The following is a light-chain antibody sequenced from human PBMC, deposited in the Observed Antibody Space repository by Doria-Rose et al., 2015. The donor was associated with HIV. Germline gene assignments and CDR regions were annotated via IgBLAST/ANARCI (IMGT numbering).Light chain of an antibody. CDR2: TAS. CDR3: QQSFSTLQLT. Sequence: TQSPSSLSAFVGDRVTITCRASQSISNYLHWYQQKPGKTPKLLIYTASSLQSGAPSRFSGSGSGTDFTLTISSLQPEDSATYYCQQSFSTLQLTGGGGNNVESK. J-gene: IGKJ4*02. V-gene: IGKV1-39*01. CDR1: QSISNY.